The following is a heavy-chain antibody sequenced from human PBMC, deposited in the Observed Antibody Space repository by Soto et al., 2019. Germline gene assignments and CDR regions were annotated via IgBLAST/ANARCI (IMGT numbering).Heavy chain of an antibody. CDR2: SYYSGST. V-gene: IGHV4-59*01. D-gene: IGHD3-22*01. CDR3: ASIADDRSGPVDY. Sequence: SETLSLTCTVSGGSISSYYWSWIRQPPGKGLEWIGYSYYSGSTNYNPSLKSRVTISVDTAKNQFSLKLSSVTAADTAVYYCASIADDRSGPVDYCGQGTLVTVSS. J-gene: IGHJ4*02. CDR1: GGSISSYY.